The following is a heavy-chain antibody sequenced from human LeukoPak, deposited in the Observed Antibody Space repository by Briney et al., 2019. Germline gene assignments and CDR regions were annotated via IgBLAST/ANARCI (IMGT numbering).Heavy chain of an antibody. J-gene: IGHJ6*03. CDR2: IYTSGST. V-gene: IGHV4-4*07. CDR3: ARDLRVAVAGYYYYYYMDV. CDR1: GFTFSSYW. D-gene: IGHD6-19*01. Sequence: GSLRLSCAASGFTFSSYWMSWIRQPAGKGLEWIGRIYTSGSTNYNPSLKSRVTISVDTSKNQFSLKLSSVTAADTAVYYCARDLRVAVAGYYYYYYMDVWGKGTTVTISS.